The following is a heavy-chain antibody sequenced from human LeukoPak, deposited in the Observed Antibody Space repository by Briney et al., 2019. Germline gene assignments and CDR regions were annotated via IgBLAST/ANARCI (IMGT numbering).Heavy chain of an antibody. V-gene: IGHV3-30*18. CDR3: AKSFGGYDGWYYYGMDV. CDR2: ISYDGSNK. Sequence: PGGSLRLFCAASGFTFSSYGMHWVRQAPGKGLEWVAVISYDGSNKYYADSVKGRFTISRDNSKNTLYLQMNSLRAEDTAVYYCAKSFGGYDGWYYYGMDVWGQGTTVTVSS. J-gene: IGHJ6*02. D-gene: IGHD5-12*01. CDR1: GFTFSSYG.